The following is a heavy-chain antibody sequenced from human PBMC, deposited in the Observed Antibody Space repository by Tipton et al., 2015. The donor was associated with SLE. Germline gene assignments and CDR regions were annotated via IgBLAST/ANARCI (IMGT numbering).Heavy chain of an antibody. J-gene: IGHJ4*02. V-gene: IGHV4-31*03. D-gene: IGHD6-13*01. CDR2: IHHSGRT. Sequence: TLSLTCTVSGDSITDSGYSWNWVRQHPGAGLEWIGYIHHSGRTDYNPSLRSRVTISRDTSKNQFSLNVNSVTAADTAVYYCARHYGSSFDFWGQGSLVTVSS. CDR1: GDSITDSGYS. CDR3: ARHYGSSFDF.